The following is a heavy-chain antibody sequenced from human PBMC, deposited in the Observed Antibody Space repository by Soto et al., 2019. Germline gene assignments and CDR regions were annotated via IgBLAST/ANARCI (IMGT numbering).Heavy chain of an antibody. J-gene: IGHJ3*01. V-gene: IGHV3-53*01. D-gene: IGHD5-18*01. CDR3: RAWLLAESFDV. Sequence: VQLVESGGGLMQPGGSLRLACAASGFSVNSNFMNWVRKVPGKGLECVSFTPRTVATLYEDSVKVRLIVSRDAANNPVYLRLNSLTVDDTSVYYCRAWLLAESFDVWGPGTVVTVAA. CDR2: TPRTVAT. CDR1: GFSVNSNF.